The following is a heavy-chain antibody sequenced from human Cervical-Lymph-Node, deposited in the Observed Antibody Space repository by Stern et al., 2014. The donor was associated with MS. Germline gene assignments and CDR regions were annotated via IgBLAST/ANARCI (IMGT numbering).Heavy chain of an antibody. V-gene: IGHV1-8*01. CDR2: MNPDSGDT. Sequence: QVQLQQSGAEVRKPGASVRLSCKASGYIFTSDAINWVRQASGQGLEWMGWMNPDSGDTGFEQKFRGRVTMTRDISTSTAYMELSSLTSEDTAVYDCTKAWGHWGQGTQVTVSS. J-gene: IGHJ1*01. CDR1: GYIFTSDA. D-gene: IGHD7-27*01. CDR3: TKAWGH.